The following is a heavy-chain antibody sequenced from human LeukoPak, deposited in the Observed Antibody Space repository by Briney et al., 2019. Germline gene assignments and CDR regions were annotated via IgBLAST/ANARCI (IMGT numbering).Heavy chain of an antibody. Sequence: SETLSLTCTVSGGSISSYYWSWIRQPPGKGLEWIGYIYYSGSTNYNPSLKSRVTISVDTSKHQFSLKLSSVTAAATAVYYCARYSYGSSDYWGQGTLVTVSS. CDR3: ARYSYGSSDY. J-gene: IGHJ4*02. CDR1: GGSISSYY. CDR2: IYYSGST. V-gene: IGHV4-59*01. D-gene: IGHD5-18*01.